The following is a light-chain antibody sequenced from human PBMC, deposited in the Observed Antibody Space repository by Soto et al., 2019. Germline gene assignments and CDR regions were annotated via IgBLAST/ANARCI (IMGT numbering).Light chain of an antibody. Sequence: DIQMTQSPSSLSASVGDRVTITCRASQSISSYLNWYQQKPGKAPKLLIYAASSLQSGVPSRLXDSGSATDFTLTISSLQPEDFATYYCQQSYSTPRFTFGPGTKVDIK. CDR1: QSISSY. V-gene: IGKV1-39*01. CDR3: QQSYSTPRFT. CDR2: AAS. J-gene: IGKJ3*01.